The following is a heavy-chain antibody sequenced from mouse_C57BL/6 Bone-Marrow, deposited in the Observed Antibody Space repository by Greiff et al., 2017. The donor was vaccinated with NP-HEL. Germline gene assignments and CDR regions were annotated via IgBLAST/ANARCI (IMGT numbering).Heavy chain of an antibody. J-gene: IGHJ3*01. CDR2: FYPGSGSI. V-gene: IGHV1-62-2*01. Sequence: QVQLQQSGAELVKPGASVKLSCKASGYTFTEYTIHWVKQRPGQGLEWIGWFYPGSGSIKYNEKFKDKATLTADKSSSTVYMELSSLTSEVSAVYFCAIHEAGPAWFAYWGQGTLVTVSA. CDR1: GYTFTEYT. CDR3: AIHEAGPAWFAY.